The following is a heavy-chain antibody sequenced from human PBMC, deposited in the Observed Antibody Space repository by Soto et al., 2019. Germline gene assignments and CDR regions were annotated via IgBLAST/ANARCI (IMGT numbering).Heavy chain of an antibody. CDR3: ARGSNFSGGSCYFAY. J-gene: IGHJ4*02. D-gene: IGHD2-15*01. CDR1: GGSFSGYY. CDR2: INHSGST. V-gene: IGHV4-34*01. Sequence: SETLSLTCAVYGGSFSGYYWSWIRQPPGKGLEWIGEINHSGSTNYNPSLKSRVTISVDTSKNQFSLKLSSVTAADTAVYYCARGSNFSGGSCYFAYWGQGTLVTVSS.